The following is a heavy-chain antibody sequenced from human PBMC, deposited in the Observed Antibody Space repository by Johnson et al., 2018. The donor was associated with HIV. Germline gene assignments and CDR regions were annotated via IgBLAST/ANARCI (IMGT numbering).Heavy chain of an antibody. CDR2: ISSDGTDT. J-gene: IGHJ3*02. Sequence: VQLVESGGGLVQPGGSLILSCAASGFTFSRYWMHWVRQAPGKGLVWVSRISSDGTDTYYADSVKGRFTISRDNARNTMFVQMKSLRAEDTAVYYCARGLSSGYSGYAFDIWGQGTMVTVSS. CDR1: GFTFSRYW. CDR3: ARGLSSGYSGYAFDI. D-gene: IGHD3-22*01. V-gene: IGHV3-74*02.